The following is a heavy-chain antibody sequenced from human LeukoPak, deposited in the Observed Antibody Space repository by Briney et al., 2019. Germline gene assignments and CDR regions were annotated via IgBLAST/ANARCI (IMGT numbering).Heavy chain of an antibody. J-gene: IGHJ2*01. CDR3: ARGAVAGLFDL. Sequence: PGGSLRLSCAASGFTFSSYSVNWVRQAPGKGLEWVSSISSFSYIYYADSVTGRFTISRDNAKNSLYLQMNSLRDEDTAEYYCARGAVAGLFDLWGRGTLVTVSS. CDR2: ISSFSYI. D-gene: IGHD6-19*01. V-gene: IGHV3-21*01. CDR1: GFTFSSYS.